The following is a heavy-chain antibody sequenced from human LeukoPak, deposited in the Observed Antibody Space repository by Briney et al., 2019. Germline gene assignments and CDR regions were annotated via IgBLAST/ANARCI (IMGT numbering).Heavy chain of an antibody. J-gene: IGHJ6*04. Sequence: PGGSLRLSCAVSGFTFSSYWMSWVRQAPGKGLEWVANINQDGSEKYYVDSVKGRFTISGDNAKNSLYLQMNSLRAEDTAVYYCARKAYGLDVWGKGTTVTGSS. CDR3: ARKAYGLDV. CDR1: GFTFSSYW. CDR2: INQDGSEK. V-gene: IGHV3-7*03.